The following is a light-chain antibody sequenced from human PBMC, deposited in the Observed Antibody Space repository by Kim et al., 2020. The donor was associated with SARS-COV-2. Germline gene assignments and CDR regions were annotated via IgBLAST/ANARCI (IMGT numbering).Light chain of an antibody. CDR1: SRDIGNYKL. CDR3: SSHIGSSTWV. Sequence: GQSISSSGTGTSRDIGNYKLVSWSQQHPGKATKLLSYDVSKRPAGGSDRFSGSKSGNTASLTISGLQAEDEADYYCSSHIGSSTWVFGGGTQLTVL. CDR2: DVS. V-gene: IGLV2-14*04. J-gene: IGLJ3*02.